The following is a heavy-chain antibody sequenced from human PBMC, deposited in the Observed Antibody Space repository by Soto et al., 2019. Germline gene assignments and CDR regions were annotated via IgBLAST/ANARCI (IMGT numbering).Heavy chain of an antibody. V-gene: IGHV4-59*01. CDR2: IYYSGSI. Sequence: SETLSLTCTVSGGSISSYYWIWIRQPPGKGLEWIGYIYYSGSINYNPSLKSRVTISVDTSKNQFSLKLSSVTAADTAVYYCARVWGGAFDFWGQGTMVTVSS. CDR3: ARVWGGAFDF. J-gene: IGHJ3*01. D-gene: IGHD3-10*01. CDR1: GGSISSYY.